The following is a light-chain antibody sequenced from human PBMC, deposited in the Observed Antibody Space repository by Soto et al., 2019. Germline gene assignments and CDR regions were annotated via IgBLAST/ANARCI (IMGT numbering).Light chain of an antibody. CDR3: MQTLQTPKWT. V-gene: IGKV2-30*01. J-gene: IGKJ1*01. Sequence: DVVMTQSPLSLPVTLGQPASISCSSSQSLVDSGGNTYFNWYQQRPGQPPRRXXYEVSNRDSGVPDRFSGSGSGTDFTLKISRVEADDVGVYYCMQTLQTPKWTFGQGTKVDIK. CDR2: EVS. CDR1: QSLVDSGGNTY.